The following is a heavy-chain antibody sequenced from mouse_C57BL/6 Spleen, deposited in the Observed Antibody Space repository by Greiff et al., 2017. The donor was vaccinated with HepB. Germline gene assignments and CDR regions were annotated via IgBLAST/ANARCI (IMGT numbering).Heavy chain of an antibody. D-gene: IGHD2-5*01. CDR3: ARRSNYYDMDY. CDR1: GYTFTDYY. Sequence: EVQLQQSGPVLVKPGASVKMSCKASGYTFTDYYMNWVKQSHGKSLEWIGVINPYNGGTSYNQKFKGKATLTVDKSSSTAYMELNSLTSEDSAVYYCARRSNYYDMDYWGQGTSVTVSS. J-gene: IGHJ4*01. V-gene: IGHV1-19*01. CDR2: INPYNGGT.